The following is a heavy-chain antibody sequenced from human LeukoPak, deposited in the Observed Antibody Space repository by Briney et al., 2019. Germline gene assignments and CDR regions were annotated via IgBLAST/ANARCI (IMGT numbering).Heavy chain of an antibody. CDR3: TRSVSPPFSPYYMDV. V-gene: IGHV3-13*01. Sequence: GGSLRLSCAASGFTFSSFDMHGVRHATGKGLEWVSAISTAGDTYYPVSVNGRFTISRQNTKNSMYPQINSLRAEDPADYRCTRSVSPPFSPYYMDVWGKGTTVTVSS. CDR2: ISTAGDT. CDR1: GFTFSSFD. J-gene: IGHJ6*03. D-gene: IGHD3-16*01.